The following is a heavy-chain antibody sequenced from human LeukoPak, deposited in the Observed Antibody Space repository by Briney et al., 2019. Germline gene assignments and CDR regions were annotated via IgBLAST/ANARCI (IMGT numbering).Heavy chain of an antibody. CDR3: VRDLHWGGFDV. CDR1: GFTFSSYA. V-gene: IGHV3-23*01. D-gene: IGHD7-27*01. J-gene: IGHJ3*01. CDR2: ISPSGDIT. Sequence: GGSLRLSCAASGFTFSSYAMSWVRQAPGKGLEWVSGISPSGDITYYADSVMGRFSISRDNPKSTVSLQMSSLRAEDTALYYCVRDLHWGGFDVWGQGTMVTVSS.